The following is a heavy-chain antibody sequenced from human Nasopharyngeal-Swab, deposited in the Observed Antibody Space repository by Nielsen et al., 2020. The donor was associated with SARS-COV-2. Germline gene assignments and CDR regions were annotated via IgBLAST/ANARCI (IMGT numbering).Heavy chain of an antibody. V-gene: IGHV3-74*01. Sequence: GESLKISCVASGFTFSSYSRYWVRQAPGQGLVCVSQINVDGSSINCADSVKGRFTTSRDNAKNTLYLQMNSLRAEDTAVYYCTRNHLGLGIWGQGTVVTVSS. CDR2: INVDGSSI. D-gene: IGHD3-16*01. CDR3: TRNHLGLGI. CDR1: GFTFSSYS. J-gene: IGHJ3*02.